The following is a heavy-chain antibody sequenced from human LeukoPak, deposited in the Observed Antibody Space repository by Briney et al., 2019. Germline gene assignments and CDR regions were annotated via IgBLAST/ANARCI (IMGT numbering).Heavy chain of an antibody. CDR3: ARGPEGSGSYYSKSGFDP. V-gene: IGHV4-34*01. J-gene: IGHJ5*02. D-gene: IGHD3-10*01. Sequence: SETLSLTCAVYGGSFSGYYWSWIRQPPGKGLEWIGEINHSGSTNYNPSLKSRVTISVDTSKNQFSLKLSSVTAADTAVYYCARGPEGSGSYYSKSGFDPWGQGTPVTVSS. CDR1: GGSFSGYY. CDR2: INHSGST.